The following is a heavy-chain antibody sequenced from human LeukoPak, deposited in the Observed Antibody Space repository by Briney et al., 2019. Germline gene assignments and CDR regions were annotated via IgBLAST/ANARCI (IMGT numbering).Heavy chain of an antibody. CDR1: GFTFSSYS. CDR3: ASPRGVTDPVSVMDV. Sequence: GGSLRLSCAASGFTFSSYSMNWVRQAPGKGLEWVSSISSSSSYIYYADSVKGRFTISRDNAKNSLYLQMNSLRAEDTAVYYCASPRGVTDPVSVMDVWGQGTTVTVSS. J-gene: IGHJ6*02. D-gene: IGHD3-10*01. V-gene: IGHV3-21*01. CDR2: ISSSSSYI.